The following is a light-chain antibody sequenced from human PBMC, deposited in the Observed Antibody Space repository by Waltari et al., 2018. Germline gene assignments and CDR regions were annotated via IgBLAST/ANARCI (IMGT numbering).Light chain of an antibody. J-gene: IGKJ2*01. Sequence: EIVLTQSPATLSLSPGESATLSCRASQSVSSYLAWYQHQPGQAPRLLIYDASNRATGIPARFSGSGSGTDFTLTISSLEPEDFAVYYCQQRSNWPRTFGQGTKLEIK. V-gene: IGKV3-11*01. CDR1: QSVSSY. CDR3: QQRSNWPRT. CDR2: DAS.